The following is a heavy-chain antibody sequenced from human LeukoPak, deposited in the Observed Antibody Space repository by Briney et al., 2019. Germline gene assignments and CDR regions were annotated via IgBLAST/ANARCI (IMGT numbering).Heavy chain of an antibody. Sequence: PGGSLRLSCAASGFTFRSFEMNWVRQAPGKGLEWVSFISESGGSTYYADSVKGRFTISRDNSKNTLNLQMNSLRAEDTAVYYCAKGTPTVTSYRCFDYWGQGTLVTVSS. CDR3: AKGTPTVTSYRCFDY. D-gene: IGHD4-17*01. CDR1: GFTFRSFE. CDR2: ISESGGST. J-gene: IGHJ4*02. V-gene: IGHV3-23*01.